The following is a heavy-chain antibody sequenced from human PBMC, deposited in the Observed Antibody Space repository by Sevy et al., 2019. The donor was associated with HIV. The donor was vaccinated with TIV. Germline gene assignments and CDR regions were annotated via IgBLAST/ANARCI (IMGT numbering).Heavy chain of an antibody. V-gene: IGHV3-33*01. Sequence: GGSLRLSCTASGFTFSSYGMHWVRQAPGKGLEWVAVIWYDGSNKYYADSVKGRFTISRDNSKNTVYRQMNSLRAEDTAVYYCARDKLPPVMITMVRGALSYYFDYWGQGTLVTVSS. CDR2: IWYDGSNK. CDR1: GFTFSSYG. D-gene: IGHD3-10*01. J-gene: IGHJ4*02. CDR3: ARDKLPPVMITMVRGALSYYFDY.